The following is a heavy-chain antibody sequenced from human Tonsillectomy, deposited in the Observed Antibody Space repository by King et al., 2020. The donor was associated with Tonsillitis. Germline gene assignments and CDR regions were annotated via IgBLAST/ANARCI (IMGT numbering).Heavy chain of an antibody. CDR2: TFSIDDK. CDR3: ARYYYDSSGYYNGYFDY. J-gene: IGHJ4*02. Sequence: VTLKESGPVLVKPTETLTLTCTVSGFSLSNARMGVSWIRQPPGKALEWLAPTFSIDDKSYSTPLKSRLTISKDTSKSQVVLSSTNMDPVDTATYYCARYYYDSSGYYNGYFDYWGQGTLVTVSS. CDR1: GFSLSNARMG. V-gene: IGHV2-26*01. D-gene: IGHD3-22*01.